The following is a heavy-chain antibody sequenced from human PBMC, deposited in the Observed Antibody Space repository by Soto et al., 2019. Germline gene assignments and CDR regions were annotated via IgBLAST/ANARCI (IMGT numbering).Heavy chain of an antibody. CDR3: ARDGVGSTAYFGYFDY. J-gene: IGHJ4*02. CDR2: IRFDGSNI. V-gene: IGHV3-33*01. D-gene: IGHD1-26*01. Sequence: QVELVESGGGVVQPGRSLRLSCAASAVTFTGYGMHWVRQAPGKGLEWVAVIRFDGSNIYYADSVKGRFTISRDNARNMRYRQMNSLRAEDTAVYYCARDGVGSTAYFGYFDYWGLGTLVTVSS. CDR1: AVTFTGYG.